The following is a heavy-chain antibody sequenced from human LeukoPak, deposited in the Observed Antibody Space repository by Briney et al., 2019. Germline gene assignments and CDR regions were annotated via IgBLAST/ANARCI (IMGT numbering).Heavy chain of an antibody. J-gene: IGHJ6*03. D-gene: IGHD3-3*01. V-gene: IGHV3-48*01. CDR1: GFTFSSYS. CDR2: ISSSSSTI. Sequence: PGGSLRLSCAASGFTFSSYSMNWVRQAPGKGLEWVSYISSSSSTIYYADSVKGRFTISRDNAKNSLYLQMNSLRAEDTAVYYCARDATPYDFWSGYPNYYYYYYMDVWGKGTTVTVPS. CDR3: ARDATPYDFWSGYPNYYYYYYMDV.